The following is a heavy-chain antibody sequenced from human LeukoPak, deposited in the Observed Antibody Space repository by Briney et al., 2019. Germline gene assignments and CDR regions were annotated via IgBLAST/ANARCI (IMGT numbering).Heavy chain of an antibody. V-gene: IGHV4-31*03. Sequence: SETLSLTCTVSGGSIISGGYYWSWIRQRPGQRLEWIGHIAESGTTYYTPSLKSRVTTSVDPSKNQFSLRLGSVTAADTAVYFCARVDYYASGTYLNWFDPWGQGTQVTVSS. D-gene: IGHD3-10*01. CDR1: GGSIISGGYY. J-gene: IGHJ5*02. CDR2: IAESGTT. CDR3: ARVDYYASGTYLNWFDP.